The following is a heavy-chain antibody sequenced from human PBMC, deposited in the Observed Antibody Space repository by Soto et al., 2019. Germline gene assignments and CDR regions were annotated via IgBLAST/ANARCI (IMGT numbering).Heavy chain of an antibody. V-gene: IGHV3-30*03. D-gene: IGHD3-10*01. Sequence: QEQLVESGEGAVRPGRSLRPSGKAPGFSSGALASPWVRRPPGEGLEWVSAMSFDGSYKHYADPVKGRFTISRDNSENTLYLQMNGLRPEDTAVYFCARGMIRGVVCYGVEVWGQGTTVTVS. J-gene: IGHJ6*02. CDR3: ARGMIRGVVCYGVEV. CDR1: GFSSGALA. CDR2: MSFDGSYK.